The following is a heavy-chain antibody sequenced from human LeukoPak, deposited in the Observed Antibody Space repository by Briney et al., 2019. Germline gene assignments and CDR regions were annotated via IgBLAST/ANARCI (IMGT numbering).Heavy chain of an antibody. J-gene: IGHJ3*01. V-gene: IGHV3-23*01. CDR2: IGASGEST. CDR3: AKDIQLST. CDR1: GFTFSVAA. D-gene: IGHD5-24*01. Sequence: TGGSLRLSCAASGFTFSVAAMTWVRQAPGKGLEWVSLIGASGESTYYADSVKGRSTISRDNSKNTPSLQSNGLRAEDTAMYFCAKDIQLSTWGLGKTVTVSS.